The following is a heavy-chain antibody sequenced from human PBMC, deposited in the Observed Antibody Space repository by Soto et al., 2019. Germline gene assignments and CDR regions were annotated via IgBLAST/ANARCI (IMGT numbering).Heavy chain of an antibody. Sequence: ASVKVSCKASGYTFTSYGISWVRQAPGQGLEWMGWISAYNGNTNYAQKLQGRVTMITDTSTSTAYMELRSLRSDDTAVYYCARDNPEWLVTYYYYGMDVWGQGTTVPVSS. CDR2: ISAYNGNT. CDR3: ARDNPEWLVTYYYYGMDV. CDR1: GYTFTSYG. J-gene: IGHJ6*02. D-gene: IGHD6-19*01. V-gene: IGHV1-18*04.